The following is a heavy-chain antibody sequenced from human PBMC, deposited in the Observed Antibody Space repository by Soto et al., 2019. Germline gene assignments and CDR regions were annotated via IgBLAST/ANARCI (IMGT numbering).Heavy chain of an antibody. V-gene: IGHV4-59*01. Sequence: PSETLSLTCTVSGGSISSYYWSWIRQPPGKGLEWIGYIYYSGSTNYNPSLKSRVTISVDTSKNQFSLKLSSVTAADTAVYYCARIRDPRYAAFDYWGQGTLLTASS. CDR2: IYYSGST. CDR1: GGSISSYY. D-gene: IGHD5-12*01. CDR3: ARIRDPRYAAFDY. J-gene: IGHJ4*02.